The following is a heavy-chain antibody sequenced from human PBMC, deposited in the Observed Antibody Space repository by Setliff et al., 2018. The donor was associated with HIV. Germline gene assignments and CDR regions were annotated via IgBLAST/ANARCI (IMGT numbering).Heavy chain of an antibody. CDR1: GGSISSGTYF. J-gene: IGHJ5*02. Sequence: SETLSLTCTVSGGSISSGTYFWSWIRQPAGKGLEWIGHIHTSGNANYNPSLKSRVTISLDKSKNHFSLELRSVTAADTAVYYCARVITMVWTTFDPWGQGTLVTVSS. V-gene: IGHV4-61*09. CDR2: IHTSGNA. CDR3: ARVITMVWTTFDP. D-gene: IGHD3-10*01.